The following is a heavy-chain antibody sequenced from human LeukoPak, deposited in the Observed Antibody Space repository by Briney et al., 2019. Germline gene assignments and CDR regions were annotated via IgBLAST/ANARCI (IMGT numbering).Heavy chain of an antibody. J-gene: IGHJ5*02. D-gene: IGHD2-15*01. CDR2: ISYSGST. CDR3: ARGLRAGWFDP. V-gene: IGHV4-39*07. CDR1: GASITNNNYY. Sequence: PSETLSLTCAVSGASITNNNYYWGWIRQPPGKGLEWIGSISYSGSTYYNPSLKSRVTISVDTSKNQFSLKLSSVTAADTAVYYCARGLRAGWFDPWGQGTLVTVSS.